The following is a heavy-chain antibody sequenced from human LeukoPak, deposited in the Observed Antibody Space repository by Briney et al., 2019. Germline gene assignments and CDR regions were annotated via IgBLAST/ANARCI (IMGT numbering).Heavy chain of an antibody. Sequence: GGSLRLSCAASGFTFSSYWMHWVRQAPGKGLVWVSRINSDGSSTSYADSVKGRFTISRDNAKNTLYLQMNSLRAEDTAVHYCTRTRPRITMIVLDRDAFDIWGQGTMVTVSS. CDR2: INSDGSST. CDR1: GFTFSSYW. V-gene: IGHV3-74*01. D-gene: IGHD3-22*01. J-gene: IGHJ3*02. CDR3: TRTRPRITMIVLDRDAFDI.